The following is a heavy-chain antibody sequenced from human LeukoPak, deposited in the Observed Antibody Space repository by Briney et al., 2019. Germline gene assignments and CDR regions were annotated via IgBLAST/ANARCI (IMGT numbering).Heavy chain of an antibody. Sequence: SETLSLTCTVSGGSISSYYWSWIRQPPGKGLEWIGYIYYSGSTNYNPSLKSRVTISVDTSKNQFSLKLSSVTAADTAVYYCARLGRSGWRHWYFDLWGRGTLVTVSS. V-gene: IGHV4-59*01. J-gene: IGHJ2*01. CDR1: GGSISSYY. D-gene: IGHD6-19*01. CDR2: IYYSGST. CDR3: ARLGRSGWRHWYFDL.